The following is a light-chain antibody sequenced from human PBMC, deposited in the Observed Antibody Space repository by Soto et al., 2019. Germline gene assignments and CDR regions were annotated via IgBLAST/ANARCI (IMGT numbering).Light chain of an antibody. V-gene: IGKV3-20*01. J-gene: IGKJ5*01. Sequence: IVWTTSPVTLSLSPGERAPLYCISSQSVSSSYLAWYQQKPGQPPRLLIYGASSRATGIPDRFSGSGSGTDFTLTISRLEPEDFAVYYCQQDGSSPITFGQGTRLEI. CDR2: GAS. CDR3: QQDGSSPIT. CDR1: QSVSSSY.